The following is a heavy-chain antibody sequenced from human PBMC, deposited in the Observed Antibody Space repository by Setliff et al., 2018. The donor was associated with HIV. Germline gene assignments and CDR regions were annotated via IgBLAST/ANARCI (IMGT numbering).Heavy chain of an antibody. CDR1: GGSISSHY. J-gene: IGHJ4*02. CDR2: IHYSGST. D-gene: IGHD3-22*01. Sequence: PSETLSLTCTVSGGSISSHYWSWIRQPPGKGLEWIGSIHYSGSTNYNPSLKSRVTISVDTSKNQFSLKLSSVTAADTAMYYCARVLDYYDSSPYYFDYWGQGTLVTVSS. V-gene: IGHV4-59*11. CDR3: ARVLDYYDSSPYYFDY.